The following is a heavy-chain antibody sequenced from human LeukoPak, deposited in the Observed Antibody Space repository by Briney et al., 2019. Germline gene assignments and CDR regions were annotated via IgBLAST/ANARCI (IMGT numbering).Heavy chain of an antibody. CDR1: GFTFDDYA. D-gene: IGHD2-21*01. CDR3: AKAPVTTCRGAYCYPFDY. J-gene: IGHJ4*02. V-gene: IGHV3-23*01. CDR2: ISDSGST. Sequence: GGSLRLSCAASGFTFDDYAMHWVRQAPGKGLEWVSAISDSGSTYHSDSVTGRFTISRDSSKNTLFLQMNRLRPEDAAVYYCAKAPVTTCRGAYCYPFDYWGQGTLVTVSS.